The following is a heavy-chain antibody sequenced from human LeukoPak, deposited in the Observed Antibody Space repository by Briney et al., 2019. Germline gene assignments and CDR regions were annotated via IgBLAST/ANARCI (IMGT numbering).Heavy chain of an antibody. CDR2: IYYSGST. CDR3: ARFLGSLYYFDY. CDR1: GGSISSYY. V-gene: IGHV4-59*01. Sequence: PSETLSLTCTVSGGSISSYYWSWIRQPPGKGLEWIGYIYYSGSTNYNPSLKSRVTISVDTSKNQFSLKLSSVTAADTAVYYCARFLGSLYYFDYWGQGTLVTVSS. D-gene: IGHD3-16*01. J-gene: IGHJ4*02.